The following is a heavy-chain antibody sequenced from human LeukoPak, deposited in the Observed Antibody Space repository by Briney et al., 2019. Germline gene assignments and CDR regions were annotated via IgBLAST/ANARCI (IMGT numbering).Heavy chain of an antibody. CDR3: ARGRAYCRTD. Sequence: SETLSLTCAVYGGSFSGYYWSWIRQPLGKGLEWIGEINHSGSTNYNPSLKSRVTISVDTSKNQFSLKLSSVTAADTAVYYCARGRAYCRTDWGQGTLVTVSS. D-gene: IGHD2-15*01. CDR2: INHSGST. V-gene: IGHV4-34*01. CDR1: GGSFSGYY. J-gene: IGHJ4*02.